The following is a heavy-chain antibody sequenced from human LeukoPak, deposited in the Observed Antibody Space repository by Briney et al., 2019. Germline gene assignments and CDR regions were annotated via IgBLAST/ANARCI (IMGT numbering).Heavy chain of an antibody. Sequence: VGALRDSCAASGFTLITDAMHSVRQTLRRGGGWGALMLNEGSNEYYVDSVKGRFTISRDNSKNILYLQMNRLTAEDTAVYYCARDSLKNGYNYDYFDYWGQGTLVTVSS. CDR2: MLNEGSNE. CDR1: GFTLITDA. D-gene: IGHD5-24*01. J-gene: IGHJ4*02. CDR3: ARDSLKNGYNYDYFDY. V-gene: IGHV3-30-3*01.